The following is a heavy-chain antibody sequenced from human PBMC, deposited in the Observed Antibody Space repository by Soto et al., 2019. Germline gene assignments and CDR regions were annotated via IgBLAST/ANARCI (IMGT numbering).Heavy chain of an antibody. J-gene: IGHJ6*02. Sequence: GSLRLSCAASGFTFSSYEMNCVRHSPCKWLEWVSYISSSGSTIYYADSVKGRFTISRDNAKNSLYLQMNSLRAEDTAVYYCAGSLRGYSYGYYYYYGMDVWGQGTTVTVSS. D-gene: IGHD5-18*01. CDR1: GFTFSSYE. CDR3: AGSLRGYSYGYYYYYGMDV. CDR2: ISSSGSTI. V-gene: IGHV3-48*03.